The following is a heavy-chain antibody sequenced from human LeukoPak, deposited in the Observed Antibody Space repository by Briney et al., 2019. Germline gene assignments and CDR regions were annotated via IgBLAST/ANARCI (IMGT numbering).Heavy chain of an antibody. CDR1: GDSVSNNNAA. V-gene: IGHV6-1*01. CDR3: ATEMSNVFGY. D-gene: IGHD2-8*01. J-gene: IGHJ4*02. Sequence: SQTLSLTCAISGDSVSNNNAAWNWIRQSPSRGLEWLGRTYYTSKWYNGYAVSVKSRITINPDTSKNQFSLQLNSVTPEDTAVYYCATEMSNVFGYWGQGILVTVSS. CDR2: TYYTSKWYN.